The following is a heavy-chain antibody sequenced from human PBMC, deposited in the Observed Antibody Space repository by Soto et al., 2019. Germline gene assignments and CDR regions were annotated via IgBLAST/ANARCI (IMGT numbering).Heavy chain of an antibody. CDR3: GKDAGADS. D-gene: IGHD3-10*01. Sequence: GGSLRLSCAASGFTFSSYSMNWVRQAPGKGLEWVSSISSSSSYIYYGDSVKGRATISGDISKNILYLEMNSLRRDDTAVYYCGKDAGADSWGQGTLVTVSS. CDR1: GFTFSSYS. J-gene: IGHJ4*02. V-gene: IGHV3-21*01. CDR2: ISSSSSYI.